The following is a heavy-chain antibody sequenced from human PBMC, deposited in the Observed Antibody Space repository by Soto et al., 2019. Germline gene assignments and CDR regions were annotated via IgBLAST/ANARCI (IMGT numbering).Heavy chain of an antibody. Sequence: ASVKVSCKASGYTFTSYGISWVRQAPGQGLEWMGWISAYNGNTNYAQKLQGRVTMTTDTSTSTAYMELRSLRSDDTAVYYCARDRGEYYDFWSGYYSGNWFDPWGQGTLVTVS. CDR3: ARDRGEYYDFWSGYYSGNWFDP. CDR1: GYTFTSYG. J-gene: IGHJ5*02. CDR2: ISAYNGNT. D-gene: IGHD3-3*01. V-gene: IGHV1-18*01.